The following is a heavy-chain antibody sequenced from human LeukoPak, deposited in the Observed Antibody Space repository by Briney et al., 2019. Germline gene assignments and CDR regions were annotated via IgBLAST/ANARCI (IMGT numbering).Heavy chain of an antibody. J-gene: IGHJ4*02. CDR2: IYTSGIT. Sequence: SETLSLTCTVSGGSITNYYWSWIRQPAGKGLEWIGRIYTSGITDYNPSLRSRVTLSVDTSKNYFSLKLSSVAAADTAVYFCAREHRDYVGDGYYYGCWGQGTLVTVSS. V-gene: IGHV4-4*07. CDR3: AREHRDYVGDGYYYGC. CDR1: GGSITNYY. D-gene: IGHD3-22*01.